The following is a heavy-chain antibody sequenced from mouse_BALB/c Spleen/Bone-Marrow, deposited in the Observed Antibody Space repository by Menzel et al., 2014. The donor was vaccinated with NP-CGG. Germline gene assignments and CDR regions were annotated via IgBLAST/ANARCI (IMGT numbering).Heavy chain of an antibody. CDR1: GYAFTSYN. V-gene: IGHV1S135*01. CDR2: IDPYNGGT. CDR3: ASYGNYGWFAY. D-gene: IGHD2-1*01. J-gene: IGHJ3*01. Sequence: EVQLQQSGPELVKPGASVKVSCKASGYAFTSYNMYWVKQSHGKSLEWIGYIDPYNGGTNYYQKFKGKATLTVDKSSSTAYVHLNSLTSEASAVYYCASYGNYGWFAYWGQGTLVTVSA.